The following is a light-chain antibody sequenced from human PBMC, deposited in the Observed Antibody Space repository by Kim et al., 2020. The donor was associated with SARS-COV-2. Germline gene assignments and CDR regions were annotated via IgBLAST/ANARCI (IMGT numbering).Light chain of an antibody. J-gene: IGLJ1*01. CDR2: GNT. V-gene: IGLV1-40*01. CDR3: QSYDTSLSGRV. CDR1: SSNIGAGYD. Sequence: RVTITCAGSSSNIGAGYDVQWYRQLPGTAPKLLIYGNTNRPSGVPDRFSGSKSGTSASLAITGLQAEDEADYYCQSYDTSLSGRVFGAGTKVTVL.